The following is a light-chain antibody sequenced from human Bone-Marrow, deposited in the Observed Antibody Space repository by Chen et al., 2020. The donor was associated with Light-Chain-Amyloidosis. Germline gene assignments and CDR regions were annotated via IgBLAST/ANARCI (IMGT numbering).Light chain of an antibody. CDR1: STDVGSYNL. V-gene: IGLV2-23*02. J-gene: IGLJ3*02. CDR2: DVT. CDR3: SSHAGIEILWV. Sequence: QSALTQPASVSGSPGQSITHSCTGTSTDVGSYNLVSWYQHQPGKAPKLIIFDVTRRPSWISIRFSGSKSGNTASLTISGLQPEDEAIYYCSSHAGIEILWVFGGGTKLTVL.